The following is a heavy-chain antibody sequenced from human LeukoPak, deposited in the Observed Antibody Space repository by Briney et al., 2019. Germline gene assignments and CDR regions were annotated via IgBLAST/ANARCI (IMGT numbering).Heavy chain of an antibody. CDR1: GASISTYY. V-gene: IGHV4-59*01. J-gene: IGHJ4*02. CDR3: ARAFWGSGIDY. D-gene: IGHD3-16*01. CDR2: IHYSGST. Sequence: SETLSLTCTVSGASISTYYWSWIRQPPGKGLEWIGYIHYSGSTNYNPSLESRVTISVDTSKNQFSLRLSSVTAADTAVYYCARAFWGSGIDYWGQGTLVTVSS.